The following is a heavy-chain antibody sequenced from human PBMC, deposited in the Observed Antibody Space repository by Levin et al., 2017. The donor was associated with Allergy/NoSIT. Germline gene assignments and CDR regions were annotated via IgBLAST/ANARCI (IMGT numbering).Heavy chain of an antibody. CDR3: ERQSYDILTGYYNFDY. D-gene: IGHD3-9*01. V-gene: IGHV4-39*01. J-gene: IGHJ4*02. CDR2: SYNSGST. CDR1: GGSISSSISY. Sequence: SQTLSLTCTVSGGSISSSISYWGWIRQAPGKGLEWIGSSYNSGSTYYNPSLKSRVTTSVDTSKNQFSLKLSSVTGADTAVYYCERQSYDILTGYYNFDYWGQGTLVTVSS.